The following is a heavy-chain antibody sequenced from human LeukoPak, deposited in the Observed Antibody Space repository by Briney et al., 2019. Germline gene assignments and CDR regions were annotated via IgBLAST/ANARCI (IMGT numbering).Heavy chain of an antibody. CDR1: GGSISSGGYY. J-gene: IGHJ4*02. Sequence: SETLSLTCAVSGGSISSGGYYWSWIRQHPGKGLEWIGYIYYSGSTYYNPSLKSRVTISVDTSKNQFSLKLSSVTAADTAVYYCARLRSGSSGWYYFDYWGQGTLVTVSS. CDR3: ARLRSGSSGWYYFDY. V-gene: IGHV4-31*11. CDR2: IYYSGST. D-gene: IGHD6-19*01.